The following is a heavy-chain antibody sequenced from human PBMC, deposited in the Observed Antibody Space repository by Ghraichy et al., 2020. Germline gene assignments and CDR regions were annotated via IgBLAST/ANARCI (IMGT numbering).Heavy chain of an antibody. D-gene: IGHD6-13*01. Sequence: SETLSLTCAVYGGSFSGYYWSWIRQPPGKGLEWIGEINHSGSTNYNPSLKSRVTISVDTSKNQFSLKLSSVTAADTAVYYCARGRRAAAGRGWFDPWGQGTLVNVSS. J-gene: IGHJ5*02. CDR1: GGSFSGYY. CDR2: INHSGST. V-gene: IGHV4-34*01. CDR3: ARGRRAAAGRGWFDP.